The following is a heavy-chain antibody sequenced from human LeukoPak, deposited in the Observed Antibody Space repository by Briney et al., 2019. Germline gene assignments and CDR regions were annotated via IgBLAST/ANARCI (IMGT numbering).Heavy chain of an antibody. J-gene: IGHJ4*02. Sequence: SVKVSCKASGGTFSSYAISWVRQAPGQGLEWMGGIIPIFGTANYAQKFQGRVTITADESTSTAYMELSRLRSEDTAVYYCARRYYDTGYFDYWGQGTLVTVSS. CDR2: IIPIFGTA. V-gene: IGHV1-69*13. CDR3: ARRYYDTGYFDY. CDR1: GGTFSSYA. D-gene: IGHD3-22*01.